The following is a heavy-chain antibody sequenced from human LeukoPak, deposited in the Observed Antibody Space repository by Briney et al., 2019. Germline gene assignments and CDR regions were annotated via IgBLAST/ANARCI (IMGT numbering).Heavy chain of an antibody. D-gene: IGHD2-2*01. CDR2: IYHSGST. V-gene: IGHV4-38-2*02. CDR1: GYSISSGYY. CDR3: ASQDIVVVPAAFDY. J-gene: IGHJ4*02. Sequence: PSETLSLTCTVSGYSISSGYYWGWIRQPPGKGLEWIGSIYHSGSTYYNPPLKSRVTISVHTFKSQFSLKLSSVTAAYTAVYYCASQDIVVVPAAFDYWGQGTLVTVSS.